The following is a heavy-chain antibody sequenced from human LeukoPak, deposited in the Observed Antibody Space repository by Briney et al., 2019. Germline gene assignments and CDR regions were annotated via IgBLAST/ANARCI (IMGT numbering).Heavy chain of an antibody. CDR2: INTNTGNP. Sequence: ASVKVSCKASGYTFTSYGISWVRQAPGQGLEWMGWINTNTGNPSYALDFTGRLVLSLDTSVSTANLHLGSLKAEDTAVYYCARIGYNTLDYWCQGTLVTVSS. J-gene: IGHJ4*02. V-gene: IGHV7-4-1*01. CDR3: ARIGYNTLDY. CDR1: GYTFTSYG. D-gene: IGHD3-3*01.